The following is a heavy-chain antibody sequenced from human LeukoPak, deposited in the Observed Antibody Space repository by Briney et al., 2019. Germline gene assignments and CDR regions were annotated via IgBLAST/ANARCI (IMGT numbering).Heavy chain of an antibody. Sequence: GGSLRLSCAASGFTFSSYSMNWVRQAPGKGLEWVSSISSSSSYIYYADSVKGRFTISRDNAENSLYLQMNSLRAEDTAVYYCARDPVKGYSYGYTDYWGQGTLVTVSS. CDR2: ISSSSSYI. J-gene: IGHJ4*02. CDR1: GFTFSSYS. CDR3: ARDPVKGYSYGYTDY. D-gene: IGHD5-18*01. V-gene: IGHV3-21*01.